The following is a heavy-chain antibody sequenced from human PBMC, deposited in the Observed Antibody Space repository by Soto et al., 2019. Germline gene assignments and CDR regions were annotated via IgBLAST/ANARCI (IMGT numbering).Heavy chain of an antibody. Sequence: QVQLQEAGPGLVKPSQPLSPTCTVPGGSLSSGDYYWSWIRQHPGKGLEWIGYIYYSGSTYYNPSLKSRVTISVDTSKNQFSLKLSSVTAADTAVYYCARWWSGSRQGFDPWGQGTLVTVSS. V-gene: IGHV4-31*03. CDR3: ARWWSGSRQGFDP. CDR2: IYYSGST. CDR1: GGSLSSGDYY. J-gene: IGHJ5*02. D-gene: IGHD3-3*01.